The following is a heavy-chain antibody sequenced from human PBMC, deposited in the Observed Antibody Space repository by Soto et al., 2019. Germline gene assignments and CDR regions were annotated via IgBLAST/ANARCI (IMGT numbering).Heavy chain of an antibody. D-gene: IGHD4-17*01. CDR1: GFTFSSYA. CDR3: AKERAKMTTVTRIDY. J-gene: IGHJ4*02. Sequence: TGGSLRLSCAASGFTFSSYAMSWVRQAPGKGLEWVSAISGSGGSTYYADSVKGRFTISRDNSKNTLYLQMNSLRAEDTAVYYCAKERAKMTTVTRIDYWGQGTLVTVSS. CDR2: ISGSGGST. V-gene: IGHV3-23*01.